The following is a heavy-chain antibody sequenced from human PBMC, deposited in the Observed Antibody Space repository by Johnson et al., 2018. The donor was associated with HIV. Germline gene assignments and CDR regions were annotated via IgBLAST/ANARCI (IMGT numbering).Heavy chain of an antibody. Sequence: EVQLVESGGGLVKPGGSLRLSCAASGFTFSDYYMSWIRQAPGKGLVWVSIIYSGGSTYYADSVRGRFTISRDNSKNTLYVQMNSLRAGDTAVYYCARDRSKGGAFDIWGQGTMVTVSS. CDR1: GFTFSDYY. CDR3: ARDRSKGGAFDI. D-gene: IGHD2/OR15-2a*01. V-gene: IGHV3-66*01. J-gene: IGHJ3*02. CDR2: IYSGGST.